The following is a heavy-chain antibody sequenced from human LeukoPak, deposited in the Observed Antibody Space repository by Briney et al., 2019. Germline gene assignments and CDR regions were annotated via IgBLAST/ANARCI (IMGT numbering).Heavy chain of an antibody. CDR2: IYYSGST. CDR3: ARESGSVSPLYYFDY. D-gene: IGHD3-10*01. Sequence: SETLSLTCTVSGGSISSNYWSWIRQSPGKGLEWIGYIYYSGSTKYNPSLKSRVTISVDTSKNQFSLKVSSVTAADTAVYYCARESGSVSPLYYFDYWGQGTLVTVSS. CDR1: GGSISSNY. V-gene: IGHV4-59*01. J-gene: IGHJ4*02.